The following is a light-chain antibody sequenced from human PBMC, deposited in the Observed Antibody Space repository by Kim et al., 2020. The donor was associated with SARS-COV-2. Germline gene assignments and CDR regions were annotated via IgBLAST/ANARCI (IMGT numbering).Light chain of an antibody. CDR2: QDS. CDR1: KLGDKY. Sequence: SYELTQPPSVSVTPGQTASITCSGDKLGDKYACWYHRKPGQSPVLVIYQDSKRPSGIPERFSGSNSGNTATLTISGTQASDEADYYCQAWDSSTAVFGGGTQLTVL. J-gene: IGLJ2*01. CDR3: QAWDSSTAV. V-gene: IGLV3-1*01.